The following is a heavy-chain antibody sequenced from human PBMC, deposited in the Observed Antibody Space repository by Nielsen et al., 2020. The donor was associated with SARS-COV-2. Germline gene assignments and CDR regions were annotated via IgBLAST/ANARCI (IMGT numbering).Heavy chain of an antibody. CDR1: GYSFTSYW. CDR3: ARGGGRQRARMDV. D-gene: IGHD2-15*01. Sequence: KVSCKGSGYSFTSYWISWVRQMPGKGLEWMGRIDPSDSYTNYSPSFQGHVTISADKSISTAYLQWSSLKASDTAMYYCARGGGRQRARMDVWGQGTTVTVSS. CDR2: IDPSDSYT. V-gene: IGHV5-10-1*01. J-gene: IGHJ6*02.